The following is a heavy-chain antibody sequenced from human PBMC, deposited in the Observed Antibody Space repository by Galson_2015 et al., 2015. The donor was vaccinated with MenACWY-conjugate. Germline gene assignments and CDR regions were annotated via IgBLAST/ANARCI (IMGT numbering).Heavy chain of an antibody. V-gene: IGHV3-21*01. CDR2: ISATSATI. D-gene: IGHD6-13*01. J-gene: IGHJ5*02. Sequence: SLRLSCAASGFTFSSFRMNWVRQAPGKGLEWVSSISATSATIYYADSVKGRFTISRDNAKNSLYLQMNSLRAEYTAVYYCARTAGSVPPWGLGTLVTVSS. CDR3: ARTAGSVPP. CDR1: GFTFSSFR.